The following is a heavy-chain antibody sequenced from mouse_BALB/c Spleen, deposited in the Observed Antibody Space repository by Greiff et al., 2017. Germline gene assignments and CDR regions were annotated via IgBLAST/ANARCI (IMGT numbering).Heavy chain of an antibody. V-gene: IGHV2-6-7*01. D-gene: IGHD2-12*01. CDR3: ARDPYYIAMDY. CDR1: GFSLTGYG. CDR2: IWGDGST. Sequence: VHLVESGPGLVAPSQSLSITCTVSGFSLTGYGVNWVRQPPGKGLEWLGMIWGDGSTDYNSAFISRLSISKDNSKSQVFLKMNSLQTDDTARYYCARDPYYIAMDYWGQGTSVTVSS. J-gene: IGHJ4*01.